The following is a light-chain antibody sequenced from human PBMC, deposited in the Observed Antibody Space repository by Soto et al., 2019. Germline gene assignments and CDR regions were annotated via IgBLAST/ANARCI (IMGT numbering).Light chain of an antibody. CDR3: QQRSSWPPPT. CDR2: DAS. J-gene: IGKJ4*01. V-gene: IGKV3-11*01. Sequence: EIVLTQSPATLSLSPGERATLSCRASQSVTSYLAWYQQRPGQAPRLLIYDASNRATGIPARFSGSGSGTDFTLIISSLEPEDFAVYYCQQRSSWPPPTFGGGTRVEMK. CDR1: QSVTSY.